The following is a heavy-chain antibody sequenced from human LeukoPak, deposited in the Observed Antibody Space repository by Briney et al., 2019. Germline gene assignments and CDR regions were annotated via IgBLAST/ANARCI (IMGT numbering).Heavy chain of an antibody. Sequence: GGSLRLSCAASGFTFSSYGMNWVRQAPGKGLEWVSTISGSGGRTDYADSVKGRFTVSRDNSKNMVYLQMNSLKAEDTAVYFCAKREDYGDYYKYWGQGTLVTVSS. J-gene: IGHJ4*02. CDR3: AKREDYGDYYKY. D-gene: IGHD4-17*01. CDR1: GFTFSSYG. V-gene: IGHV3-23*01. CDR2: ISGSGGRT.